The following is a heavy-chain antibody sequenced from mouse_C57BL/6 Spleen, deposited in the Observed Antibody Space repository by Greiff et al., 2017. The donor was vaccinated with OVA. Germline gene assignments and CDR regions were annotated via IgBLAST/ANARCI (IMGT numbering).Heavy chain of an antibody. CDR3: ASEGPYDYDGGGYAMDY. V-gene: IGHV1-72*01. Sequence: QVQLKQPGAELVKPGASVKLSCKASGYTFTSYWMHWVKQRPGRGLEWIGRIDPNCGGTKYNEQFKSKATLTVDKPSSTAYIQLSTLTSEDSAVYYRASEGPYDYDGGGYAMDYWGQGTSVTVSS. CDR2: IDPNCGGT. CDR1: GYTFTSYW. J-gene: IGHJ4*01. D-gene: IGHD2-4*01.